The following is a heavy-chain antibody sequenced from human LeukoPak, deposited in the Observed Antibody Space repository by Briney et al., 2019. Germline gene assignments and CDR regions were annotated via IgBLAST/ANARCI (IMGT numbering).Heavy chain of an antibody. D-gene: IGHD3-22*01. Sequence: GRSLRLSCVASGFTFNSYTMHWVRQAPGKGLEWVALISYDGSKKNYADSVRGRFTVSRGNSKNTLYLQMNSLRAEDTAVYYCAREDYDSSGYYYVEGSWFDPWGQGTLVTVSS. V-gene: IGHV3-30*04. CDR2: ISYDGSKK. CDR3: AREDYDSSGYYYVEGSWFDP. CDR1: GFTFNSYT. J-gene: IGHJ5*02.